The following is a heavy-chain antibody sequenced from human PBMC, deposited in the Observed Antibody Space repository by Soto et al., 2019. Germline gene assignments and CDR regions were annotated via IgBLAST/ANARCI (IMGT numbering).Heavy chain of an antibody. Sequence: EVQLLESGGGLVQPGGSLRLSCAASGFTFSSFAMSWVRQAPGKGLEWVSAIDSNGGKTYYADSVKGRFTISRDTSKNTLYLEMNSLRAEDTAVYYCVKGGDWAVAGYFDYWGQGTLVTVSS. CDR3: VKGGDWAVAGYFDY. V-gene: IGHV3-23*01. J-gene: IGHJ4*02. CDR1: GFTFSSFA. D-gene: IGHD6-19*01. CDR2: IDSNGGKT.